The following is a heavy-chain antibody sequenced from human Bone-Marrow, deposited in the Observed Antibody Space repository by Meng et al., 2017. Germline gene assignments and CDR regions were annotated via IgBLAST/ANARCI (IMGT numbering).Heavy chain of an antibody. CDR2: ISSSSSYK. CDR1: GFTFSSYS. Sequence: GESLKISCAASGFTFSSYSMNWVRQAPGKGLEWVSSISSSSSYKYYADSVKGRFTISRDNAKNSLYLQMNSLRAEDTAVYYCAVSYDGYNYYFDYWGQGTLVTVSS. J-gene: IGHJ4*02. CDR3: AVSYDGYNYYFDY. V-gene: IGHV3-21*01. D-gene: IGHD5-24*01.